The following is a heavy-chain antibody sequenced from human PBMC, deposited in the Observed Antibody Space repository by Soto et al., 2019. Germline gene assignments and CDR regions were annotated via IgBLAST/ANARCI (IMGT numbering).Heavy chain of an antibody. J-gene: IGHJ2*01. CDR3: ARDEGAQYAWYFDL. Sequence: QVQLQESGPGLVKPSQTLSLTCTVSGGSSSSGGSYWSWIRQHPGNGLEWIGYISNSGSTYYNPSLKSRVTMSVDTSQHHCSLKLNSVTAADTAVYYCARDEGAQYAWYFDLWGRGTLVTVSS. CDR1: GGSSSSGGSY. CDR2: ISNSGST. V-gene: IGHV4-31*03.